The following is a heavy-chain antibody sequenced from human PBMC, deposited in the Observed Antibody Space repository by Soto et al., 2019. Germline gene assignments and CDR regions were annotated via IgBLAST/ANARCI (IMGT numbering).Heavy chain of an antibody. CDR1: GGSLRSSSYY. D-gene: IGHD4-17*01. Sequence: QLQLQESGPGLVKPSETLSLTCTVSGGSLRSSSYYWGWIRQPPGKGLEWIGSIYYSGSAYYNPSLKSRVTISVDTSKNQFSLKLSSVTAADTAVYYCARRLLTTVTLFDYWGQGTLVTVSS. V-gene: IGHV4-39*01. J-gene: IGHJ4*02. CDR3: ARRLLTTVTLFDY. CDR2: IYYSGSA.